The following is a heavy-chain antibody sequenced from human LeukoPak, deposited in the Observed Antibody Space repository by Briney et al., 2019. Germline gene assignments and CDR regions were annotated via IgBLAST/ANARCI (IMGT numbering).Heavy chain of an antibody. D-gene: IGHD4-17*01. V-gene: IGHV3-21*01. CDR3: ATPEDTVTTTLGVG. Sequence: GGSLRLSCAASGFTFSSYSMNWVRQAPGKGLEWVSSISSSSSYIYYADSVKGRFTISRDNAKNSLYLQMNSLRAEDTAVYYCATPEDTVTTTLGVGWGQGTLVTVSS. J-gene: IGHJ4*02. CDR2: ISSSSSYI. CDR1: GFTFSSYS.